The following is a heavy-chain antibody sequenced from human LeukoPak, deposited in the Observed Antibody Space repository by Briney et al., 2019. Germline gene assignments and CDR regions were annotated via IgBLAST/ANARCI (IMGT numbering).Heavy chain of an antibody. CDR2: IYYSGST. V-gene: IGHV4-39*01. J-gene: IGHJ5*02. CDR3: ASQLAFVVVPAAIPWFDP. CDR1: GFTFSSYW. D-gene: IGHD2-2*01. Sequence: GSLRLSCAASGFTFSSYWMSWVRQAPGKGLEWIGSIYYSGSTYYNPSLKSRVTISVDTSKNQFSLKLSSVTAADTAVYYCASQLAFVVVPAAIPWFDPWGQGTLVTVSS.